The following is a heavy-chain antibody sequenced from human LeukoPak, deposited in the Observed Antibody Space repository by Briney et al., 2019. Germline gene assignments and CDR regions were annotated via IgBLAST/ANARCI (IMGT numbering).Heavy chain of an antibody. D-gene: IGHD1-7*01. J-gene: IGHJ3*02. CDR2: IYYSGST. V-gene: IGHV4-59*08. Sequence: SETLSLTCTVSGGSISSYYWSWIRQPPGKGLEWIGYIYYSGSTNYNPSLKSRVTISVDTSKNQFSLKLSSVTAADTAMYYCARQTGTGSNALYDAFDIWGQGTMATVSS. CDR3: ARQTGTGSNALYDAFDI. CDR1: GGSISSYY.